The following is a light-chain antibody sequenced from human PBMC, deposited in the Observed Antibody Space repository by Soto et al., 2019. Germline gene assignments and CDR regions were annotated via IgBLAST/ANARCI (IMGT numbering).Light chain of an antibody. CDR3: QEYNSDGPYN. V-gene: IGKV1-5*01. CDR2: DAS. J-gene: IGKJ2*01. CDR1: QPINKW. Sequence: DIQLTQSPSTLAASVGDRVTMTCRASQPINKWLAWYQQKPGKAPDLLISDASTLESGVPSRFRGSGSGTEFTLIISSLQTEDGATYYCQEYNSDGPYNFGQGTKLEIK.